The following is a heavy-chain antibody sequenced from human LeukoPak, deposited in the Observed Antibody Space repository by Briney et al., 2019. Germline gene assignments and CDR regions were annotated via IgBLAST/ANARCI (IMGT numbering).Heavy chain of an antibody. CDR1: GITFSSYG. V-gene: IGHV3-30*02. CDR2: IRYDGSNK. CDR3: AKVGYYGSGSYYTSGVDY. J-gene: IGHJ4*02. D-gene: IGHD3-10*01. Sequence: GGSLRLSCAASGITFSSYGMHWVRQAPAKGLEWVAFIRYDGSNKYYADSVKGRFTISRDNSKNTLYLQTNSLRAEDTAVYYCAKVGYYGSGSYYTSGVDYWGQGTLVTVSS.